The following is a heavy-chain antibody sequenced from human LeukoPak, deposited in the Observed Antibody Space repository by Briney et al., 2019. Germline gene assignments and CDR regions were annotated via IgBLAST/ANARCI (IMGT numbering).Heavy chain of an antibody. CDR2: ISSSSSYI. CDR3: ARDLVRGYSYGGY. Sequence: GGSLRLSCAASGFTFSSYSMNWVRQAPGKGLEWVSSISSSSSYIYYADSVKGRFTISRDNAKNSLYLQMNSLRAEDTAVYYCARDLVRGYSYGGYWGQGTLVTVSS. CDR1: GFTFSSYS. V-gene: IGHV3-21*01. D-gene: IGHD5-18*01. J-gene: IGHJ4*02.